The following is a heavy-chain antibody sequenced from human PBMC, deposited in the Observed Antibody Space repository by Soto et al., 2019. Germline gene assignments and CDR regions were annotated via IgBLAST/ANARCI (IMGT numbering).Heavy chain of an antibody. V-gene: IGHV1-46*01. CDR2: INPSGGSA. CDR1: GYIFSNYY. J-gene: IGHJ4*02. CDR3: AKAAGITAHEGTFES. Sequence: ASVKVSCKTSGYIFSNYYLHWVRQAPGQGPQWMGVINPSGGSASYAQKFQGRVTVTRDKSTSSVYLELSRLRSEDTAVYYCAKAAGITAHEGTFESWGQGTLVTVSS. D-gene: IGHD6-6*01.